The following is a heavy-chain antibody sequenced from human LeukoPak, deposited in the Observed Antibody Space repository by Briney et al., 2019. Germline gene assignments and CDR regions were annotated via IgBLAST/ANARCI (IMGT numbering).Heavy chain of an antibody. Sequence: SVKVSCKASGGTFSSYAISWVRQAPGQGLEWMGRIIPIFGIANYAQKFQGRVTITADRSTSTAYMALSSLRSEDTAVYYCARAPDLYDSSGYLAYWGQGALVTVSS. CDR2: IIPIFGIA. D-gene: IGHD3-22*01. CDR1: GGTFSSYA. CDR3: ARAPDLYDSSGYLAY. J-gene: IGHJ4*02. V-gene: IGHV1-69*04.